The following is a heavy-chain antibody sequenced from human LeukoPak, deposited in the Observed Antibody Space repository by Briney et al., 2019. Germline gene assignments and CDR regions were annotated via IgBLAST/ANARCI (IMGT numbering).Heavy chain of an antibody. V-gene: IGHV4-38-2*02. J-gene: IGHJ5*02. CDR1: GYSYSIGYY. D-gene: IGHD2-2*01. Sequence: SETLSLTCTVSGYSYSIGYYWGWIRQPPGNGLELIGSIYHSGSTYYNPSLKSRVTISVDTSKNQFSLKLSSVTAADTAIYYCARYFSRTSCLGPFDPWGPGTLVTVSS. CDR2: IYHSGST. CDR3: ARYFSRTSCLGPFDP.